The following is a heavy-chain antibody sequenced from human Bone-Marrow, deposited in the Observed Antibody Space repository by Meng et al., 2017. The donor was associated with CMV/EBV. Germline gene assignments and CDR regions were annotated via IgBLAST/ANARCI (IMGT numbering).Heavy chain of an antibody. CDR2: FDPEDGET. Sequence: ASVKVSCKVSGCTLTELSMHWVRQAPGKGLEWMGGFDPEDGETIYAQKFQGRVTMTEDTSTDTAYMELSSLRSEDTAVYYCARGGSCSSTSCNRYFDLWGRGTLVTVSS. CDR1: GCTLTELS. CDR3: ARGGSCSSTSCNRYFDL. V-gene: IGHV1-24*01. D-gene: IGHD2-2*01. J-gene: IGHJ2*01.